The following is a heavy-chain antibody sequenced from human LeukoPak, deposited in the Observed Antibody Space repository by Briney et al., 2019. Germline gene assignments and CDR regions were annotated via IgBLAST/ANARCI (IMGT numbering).Heavy chain of an antibody. Sequence: ASVKVSCKASGYTFTSYGISWVRQAPGQGLEWMGWISAYNGNTNYAQKLQGRVTMTTDTSTSTAYMELRSLRSDDTAVYYCAREANVLRYFAAYNHFDYWGRGTLVTVSS. CDR1: GYTFTSYG. CDR2: ISAYNGNT. D-gene: IGHD3-9*01. V-gene: IGHV1-18*01. CDR3: AREANVLRYFAAYNHFDY. J-gene: IGHJ4*02.